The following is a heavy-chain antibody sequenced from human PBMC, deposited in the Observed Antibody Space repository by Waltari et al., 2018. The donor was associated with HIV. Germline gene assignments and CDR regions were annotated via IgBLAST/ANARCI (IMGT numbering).Heavy chain of an antibody. Sequence: EVQVVESGGGLVQPGGALRLPCAASGFTFSFNEMNWVRQAPGKGLEWVSYISSSGSTIYYADSVKGRFTISRDNAKNSLYLQMNSLRAEDTAVYFCARDGSSYYGLDYWGRGTLVTVSS. CDR2: ISSSGSTI. V-gene: IGHV3-48*03. J-gene: IGHJ4*02. D-gene: IGHD1-26*01. CDR3: ARDGSSYYGLDY. CDR1: GFTFSFNE.